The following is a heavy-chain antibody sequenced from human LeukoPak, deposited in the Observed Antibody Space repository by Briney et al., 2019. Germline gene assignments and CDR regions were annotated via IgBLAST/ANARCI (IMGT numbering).Heavy chain of an antibody. CDR3: AKGGERSRSSMHY. CDR1: GFTFSTYS. V-gene: IGHV3-21*06. CDR2: ISSRSSYI. J-gene: IGHJ4*02. D-gene: IGHD6-6*01. Sequence: GGSLRLSCAASGFTFSTYSMNWVRQAPGRGLEGVSSISSRSSYIYYADSVKGRFTISRDNSKNSLYLQMQSLRAEDTAVYYCAKGGERSRSSMHYWGQGPLVPVSS.